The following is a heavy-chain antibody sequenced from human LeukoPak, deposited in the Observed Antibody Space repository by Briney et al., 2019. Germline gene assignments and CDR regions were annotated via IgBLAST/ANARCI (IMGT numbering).Heavy chain of an antibody. D-gene: IGHD2-2*01. J-gene: IGHJ3*02. CDR2: IYTSGST. V-gene: IGHV4-61*02. CDR3: ARTGYASSDAFDI. CDR1: GGSISSGSYY. Sequence: PSETLSLTCTVSGGSISSGSYYWSWIRQPAGKGLEWIGRIYTSGSTYYNPSLKSRVTISVDTSKNQFSLKLSSVTAADTAVYYCARTGYASSDAFDIWGQGTMVTVSS.